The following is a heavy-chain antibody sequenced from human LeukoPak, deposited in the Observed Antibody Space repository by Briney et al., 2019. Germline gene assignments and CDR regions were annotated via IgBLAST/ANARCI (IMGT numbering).Heavy chain of an antibody. Sequence: GGSLRLSRAASGFTVSSNYMSWVRQAPGKGLEWVTVIYSGGSTYYAESVKGRFTISRDNSKNTLYLQMNSLRAEDTAVYYCARGGYYGSGSYYNGGGYYGMDVWGQGTTVTVSS. CDR1: GFTVSSNY. D-gene: IGHD3-10*01. CDR3: ARGGYYGSGSYYNGGGYYGMDV. V-gene: IGHV3-66*01. J-gene: IGHJ6*02. CDR2: IYSGGST.